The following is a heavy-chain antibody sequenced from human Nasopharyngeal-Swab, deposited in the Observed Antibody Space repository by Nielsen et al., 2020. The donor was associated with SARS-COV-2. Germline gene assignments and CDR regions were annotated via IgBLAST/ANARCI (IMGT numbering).Heavy chain of an antibody. CDR3: ARDGPVSYSSGWYFTPDLNGSFDY. CDR1: GFTFSSYA. D-gene: IGHD6-19*01. Sequence: GESLKISCAASGFTFSSYAMHWVRQAPGKGLEWVAVISYDGSNKYYADSVKGRFTISRDNSKNTLYLQMNSLRAEDTAVYYCARDGPVSYSSGWYFTPDLNGSFDYWGQGTLVTASS. V-gene: IGHV3-30*04. CDR2: ISYDGSNK. J-gene: IGHJ4*02.